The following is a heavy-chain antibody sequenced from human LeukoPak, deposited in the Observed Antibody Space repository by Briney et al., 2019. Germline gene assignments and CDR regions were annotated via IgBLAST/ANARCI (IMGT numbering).Heavy chain of an antibody. CDR2: IYYSGST. CDR1: GGSISSSVYY. CDR3: ARRSGYDPLDY. V-gene: IGHV4-39*01. D-gene: IGHD5-12*01. J-gene: IGHJ4*02. Sequence: SETLSLTCTVSGGSISSSVYYWGWIRQPPGKGLEWIGSIYYSGSTYYNPSLKSRVTISVDTSKNQFSLKLSSVTAADTAVYCCARRSGYDPLDYWGQGALVTVSS.